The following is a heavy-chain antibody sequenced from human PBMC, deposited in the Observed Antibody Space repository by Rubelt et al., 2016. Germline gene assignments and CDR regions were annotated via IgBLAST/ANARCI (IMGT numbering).Heavy chain of an antibody. D-gene: IGHD6-13*01. CDR3: ARGSYTSSRLDY. CDR2: ISSSSTYI. CDR1: GFTFSSYS. J-gene: IGHJ4*02. V-gene: IGHV3-21*02. Sequence: EVLLVESGGGLVKPGGSLRLSCAASGFTFSSYSMNWVRQAPGKGLEWVSSISSSSTYIYYADSVKGRFTISRDNAKNTLYLQVDSLRAEDTAVYYCARGSYTSSRLDYWGQGTLVTVSS.